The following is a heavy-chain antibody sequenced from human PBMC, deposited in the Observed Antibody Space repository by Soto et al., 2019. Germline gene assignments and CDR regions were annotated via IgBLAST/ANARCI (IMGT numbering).Heavy chain of an antibody. V-gene: IGHV4-59*08. D-gene: IGHD3-16*01. Sequence: PSETLSLTCTVSGGSISSYYWSWIRQPPGKGLEWIGYIYYSGSTNYNPSLKSRVTISVDTSKNQFSLKLSSVTAADTAVYYCASLGGYDSGDWFDPWGQGTLVTVSS. CDR2: IYYSGST. J-gene: IGHJ5*02. CDR3: ASLGGYDSGDWFDP. CDR1: GGSISSYY.